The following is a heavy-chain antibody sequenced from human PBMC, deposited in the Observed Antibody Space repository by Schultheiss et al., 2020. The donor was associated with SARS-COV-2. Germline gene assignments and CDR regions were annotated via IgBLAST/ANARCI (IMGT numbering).Heavy chain of an antibody. V-gene: IGHV3-33*01. CDR2: IWYDGSNK. D-gene: IGHD3-16*01. CDR1: GFTFSSYG. J-gene: IGHJ4*02. Sequence: GGSLRLSCAASGFTFSSYGMHWVRQAPGKGLEWVAVIWYDGSNKYYADSVKGRFTISRDNSKNTLYLQMNSLRAEDTAVYYCARDGEEGQPWFGYFDYWGQGTLVTVSS. CDR3: ARDGEEGQPWFGYFDY.